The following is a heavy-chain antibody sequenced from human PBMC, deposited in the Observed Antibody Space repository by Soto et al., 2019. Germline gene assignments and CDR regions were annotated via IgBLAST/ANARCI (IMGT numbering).Heavy chain of an antibody. Sequence: ASVKVSCKASGYTFTSYGISWVRQAPGQGLEWMGWISAYNGNTNYAQKLQGRVTMTTDTSTSTAYMELRSLRSDDTAVYYCARDDKQWLQPDAFDIWGQGTMVTVSS. CDR3: ARDDKQWLQPDAFDI. CDR2: ISAYNGNT. D-gene: IGHD6-19*01. J-gene: IGHJ3*02. CDR1: GYTFTSYG. V-gene: IGHV1-18*01.